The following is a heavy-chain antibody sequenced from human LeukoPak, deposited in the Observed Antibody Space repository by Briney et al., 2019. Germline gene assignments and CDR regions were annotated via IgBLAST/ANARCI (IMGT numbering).Heavy chain of an antibody. CDR1: GGSISSGGYY. V-gene: IGHV4-31*03. D-gene: IGHD3-22*01. Sequence: SQTLSLTCTVSGGSISSGGYYWSWIRQHPGKGLEWIGYIYYSGSTYYNPSLKSRVTISVDTSKNQFSLKLSSVTAADTAVYYCASETAMIVESGMDVWGQGTTVTVSS. J-gene: IGHJ6*02. CDR2: IYYSGST. CDR3: ASETAMIVESGMDV.